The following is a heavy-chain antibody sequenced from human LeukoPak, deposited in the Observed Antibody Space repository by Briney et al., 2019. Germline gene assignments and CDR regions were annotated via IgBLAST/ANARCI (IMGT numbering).Heavy chain of an antibody. CDR3: AKVDYSSSWYYFDY. Sequence: GGSLRLSCTASGFIFGDYGMSWVRQAPGKGLECSGISGSGGSTYYADSVKGRFTISRDNSKSTLYLQMNSLRAEDTAVYYCAKVDYSSSWYYFDYWGQGTLVTVSS. V-gene: IGHV3-23*01. CDR2: ISGSGGST. D-gene: IGHD6-13*01. J-gene: IGHJ4*02. CDR1: GFIFGDYG.